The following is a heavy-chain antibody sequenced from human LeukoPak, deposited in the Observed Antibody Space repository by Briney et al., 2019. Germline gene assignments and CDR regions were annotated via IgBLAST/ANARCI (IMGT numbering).Heavy chain of an antibody. CDR3: ARASRGYNYGYFDY. CDR1: GFTFSSYG. V-gene: IGHV3-23*01. CDR2: ISGSGGST. D-gene: IGHD5-18*01. J-gene: IGHJ4*01. Sequence: GGSLRLSCAASGFTFSSYGMSWVRQAPGKGLEWVSAISGSGGSTYYADSVKGRFTISRDNSKNTLYLQMNNLRAEDTALYYCARASRGYNYGYFDYWGQGTLVTVSS.